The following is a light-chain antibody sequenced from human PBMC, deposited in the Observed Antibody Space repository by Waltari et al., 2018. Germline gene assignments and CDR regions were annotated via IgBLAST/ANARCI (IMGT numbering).Light chain of an antibody. CDR3: LLYYGDAWV. CDR2: STS. Sequence: QTVVTQEPSLTVSPGGTVTLTCASSTGAVTSNYYPNWLQQKPGQPPRTMIYSTSNKHSWTPFRFSGSLLGGKAALTLSGVQPEDEAEYYCLLYYGDAWVFGGGTKLTVL. J-gene: IGLJ3*02. V-gene: IGLV7-43*01. CDR1: TGAVTSNYY.